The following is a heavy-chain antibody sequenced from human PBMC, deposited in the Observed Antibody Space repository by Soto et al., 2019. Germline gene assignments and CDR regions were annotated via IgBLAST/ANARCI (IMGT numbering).Heavy chain of an antibody. V-gene: IGHV3-7*01. CDR2: IKQDGSEK. D-gene: IGHD6-19*01. Sequence: GGSLRLSCAAPGFTFSSSWMSWVRQAPGKGLEWVANIKQDGSEKYYVDSVKGRFTISRDNAKNSLYLQMNSLRAEDTAVYYCARYVIAVAGFDPWGQGTLVTVS. J-gene: IGHJ5*02. CDR1: GFTFSSSW. CDR3: ARYVIAVAGFDP.